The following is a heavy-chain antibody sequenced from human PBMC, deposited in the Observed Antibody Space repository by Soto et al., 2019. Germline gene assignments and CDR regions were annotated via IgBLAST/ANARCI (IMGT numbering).Heavy chain of an antibody. CDR1: GFTFSSYG. V-gene: IGHV3-33*01. Sequence: GGSLRLSCAASGFTFSSYGMHWVRQAPGKGPEWVAVIWYDGSNKYYADSVKGRFTISRDNSKNTLYLQMNSLRAEDTAVYYCAREDCGGDCSSYYSMDVWGQGTTVTVSS. CDR2: IWYDGSNK. D-gene: IGHD2-21*02. CDR3: AREDCGGDCSSYYSMDV. J-gene: IGHJ6*02.